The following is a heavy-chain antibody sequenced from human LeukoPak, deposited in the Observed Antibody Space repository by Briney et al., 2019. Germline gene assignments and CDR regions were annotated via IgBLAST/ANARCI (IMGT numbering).Heavy chain of an antibody. CDR2: IYPGDSDT. D-gene: IGHD2-15*01. J-gene: IGHJ4*02. Sequence: GASLKISCKGSGSFFTSYWIGWVRQMPGKGLEWMGIIYPGDSDTRYSPSFQGQVTISADKSTSNAYLQWSSLKASDTAMYYCARVGYCSGGSCQRFDYWGQGTLVTVSS. CDR3: ARVGYCSGGSCQRFDY. CDR1: GSFFTSYW. V-gene: IGHV5-51*01.